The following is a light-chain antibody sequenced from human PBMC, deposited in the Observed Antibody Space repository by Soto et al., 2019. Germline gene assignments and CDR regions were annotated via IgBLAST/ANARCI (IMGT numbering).Light chain of an antibody. V-gene: IGKV1-39*01. CDR1: QTISNY. CDR2: GIS. J-gene: IGKJ2*01. CDR3: QQSFNTPYT. Sequence: DIQMTQSPSSLSASVGDRVTITCRASQTISNYLNWYHQKPGKPPKLLIYGISTLQSGVPSRFSGSGSGTDFTLNISSLPPEDFATYYCQQSFNTPYTFGQGTELEVK.